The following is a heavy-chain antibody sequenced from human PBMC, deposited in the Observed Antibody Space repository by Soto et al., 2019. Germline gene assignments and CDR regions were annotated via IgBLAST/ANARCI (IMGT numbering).Heavy chain of an antibody. Sequence: GESLKISCTGFGYTFTTFWISWVRQMPGKGLEWMGRIDPGDTYATYSPAFQGHVTISADKATSTAYLQWSSLKASDTAMYYCARLAGYYDFLSGYQGRRYYYSSMDAWGKGTSVTVSS. CDR2: IDPGDTYA. V-gene: IGHV5-10-1*01. CDR3: ARLAGYYDFLSGYQGRRYYYSSMDA. J-gene: IGHJ6*04. D-gene: IGHD3-3*01. CDR1: GYTFTTFW.